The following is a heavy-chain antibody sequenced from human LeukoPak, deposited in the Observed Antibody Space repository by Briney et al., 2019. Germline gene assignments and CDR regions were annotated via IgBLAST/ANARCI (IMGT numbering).Heavy chain of an antibody. Sequence: AASVKVSCKTSGYTFRSYGLSWVRQAPGQGLEWLGWISGYNGDTRYEQTFQGRVTLTIDTSTTTAYMELKSLRSDDTAVYYCARVGMEIGWSLDLWGRGTLVTVCS. V-gene: IGHV1-18*01. CDR3: ARVGMEIGWSLDL. CDR2: ISGYNGDT. D-gene: IGHD2-21*01. J-gene: IGHJ2*01. CDR1: GYTFRSYG.